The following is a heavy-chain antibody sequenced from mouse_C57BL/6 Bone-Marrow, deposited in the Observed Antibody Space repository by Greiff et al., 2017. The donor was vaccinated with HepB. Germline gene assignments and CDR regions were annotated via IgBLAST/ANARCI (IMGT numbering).Heavy chain of an antibody. CDR2: INPNNGGT. Sequence: EVKLEESGPELVKPGASVKIPCKASGYTFTDYNMDWVKQSHGKSLEWIGDINPNNGGTIYNQKFKGKATLTVDKSSSTAYMELRSLTSEDTAVYYCARRGGSSLYYFDYWGQGTTLTVSS. D-gene: IGHD1-1*01. J-gene: IGHJ2*01. CDR1: GYTFTDYN. V-gene: IGHV1-18*01. CDR3: ARRGGSSLYYFDY.